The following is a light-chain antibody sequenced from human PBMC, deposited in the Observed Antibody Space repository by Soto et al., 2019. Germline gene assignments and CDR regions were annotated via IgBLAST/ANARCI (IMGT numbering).Light chain of an antibody. CDR1: QSVSSN. V-gene: IGKV3-15*01. Sequence: EIVMTQSPATLSVSPGERATLSCRASQSVSSNLAWYQQKPGQAPRILIYGASTRATGIPARFSGSGSGTEFTLTISSMQSEDFAFYYCQEYNKWLPLTFGGGTKVEIK. J-gene: IGKJ4*01. CDR2: GAS. CDR3: QEYNKWLPLT.